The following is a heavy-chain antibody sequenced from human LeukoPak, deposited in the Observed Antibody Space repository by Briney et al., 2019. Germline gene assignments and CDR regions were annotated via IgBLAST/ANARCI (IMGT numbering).Heavy chain of an antibody. CDR3: ARWEGNGYYFDD. J-gene: IGHJ4*02. Sequence: QPGGSLRLSCAASGFTFSTFWMSWVRQAPGKGLEWVANIKQDGSEEYYVDSVKGRFIISRDNAKNSLYLQMNSLRAEDAAVYYCARWEGNGYYFDDRGQGTQVTVSS. D-gene: IGHD3-22*01. CDR1: GFTFSTFW. CDR2: IKQDGSEE. V-gene: IGHV3-7*01.